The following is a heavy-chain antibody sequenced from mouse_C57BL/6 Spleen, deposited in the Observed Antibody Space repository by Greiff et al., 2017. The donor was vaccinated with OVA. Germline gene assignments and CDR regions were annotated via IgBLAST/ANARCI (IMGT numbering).Heavy chain of an antibody. D-gene: IGHD2-3*01. CDR2: IDPNSGGT. J-gene: IGHJ1*03. CDR3: ARSEDADPENEIYDGDGGYFDV. CDR1: GYTFTSYW. V-gene: IGHV1-72*01. Sequence: QVQLQQPGAELVKPGASVKLSCKASGYTFTSYWMHWVKQRPGRGLEWIGRIDPNSGGTKYNEKFKSKATLTVDKPSRTAYMLLSSLTSEDAEVYYCARSEDADPENEIYDGDGGYFDVWGKGTTVTVSS.